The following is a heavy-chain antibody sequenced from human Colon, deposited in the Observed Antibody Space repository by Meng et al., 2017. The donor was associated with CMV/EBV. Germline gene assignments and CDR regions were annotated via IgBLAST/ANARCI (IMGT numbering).Heavy chain of an antibody. V-gene: IGHV3-48*03. J-gene: IGHJ6*02. Sequence: GGSLRLSCAASGFSFSTYEVNWVRQAPGKGLEWVAYISRSGDIIYYADSVKGRFTVSRDNANNSLFVQMNSLRGEDTGVYYCARIMFYSDTSCYSHYGMDVWGQGTTVTVSS. CDR2: ISRSGDII. CDR3: ARIMFYSDTSCYSHYGMDV. CDR1: GFSFSTYE. D-gene: IGHD2-2*02.